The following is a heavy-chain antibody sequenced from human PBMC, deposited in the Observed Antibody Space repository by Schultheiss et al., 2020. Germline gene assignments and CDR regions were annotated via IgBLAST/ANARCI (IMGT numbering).Heavy chain of an antibody. J-gene: IGHJ5*02. V-gene: IGHV3-23*01. CDR2: ISGSGGST. CDR1: GFTFSSYA. Sequence: GGSLRLSCAASGFTFSSYAMSWVRQAPGKRLEWVSAISGSGGSTYYADSVKGRFTISRDNAKNTLYLQMNSLRAEDTAVYYCARALYDGGWFDPWGQGTLVTVSS. CDR3: ARALYDGGWFDP. D-gene: IGHD1-1*01.